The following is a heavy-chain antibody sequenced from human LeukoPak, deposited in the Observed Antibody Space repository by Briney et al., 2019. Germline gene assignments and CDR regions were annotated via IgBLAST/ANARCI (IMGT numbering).Heavy chain of an antibody. CDR1: GFSFSGYW. Sequence: GGSLRLSCTTSGFSFSGYWMHWVRQAPGKGLVWVSRIKSDGSSTTYADSVKGRFTISRDNARNTLYLQMNSLRAEDTAVYYCAKVRSTMIVVVPHGSDFDLWGQGTMVTVSS. J-gene: IGHJ3*01. V-gene: IGHV3-74*01. CDR3: AKVRSTMIVVVPHGSDFDL. CDR2: IKSDGSST. D-gene: IGHD3-22*01.